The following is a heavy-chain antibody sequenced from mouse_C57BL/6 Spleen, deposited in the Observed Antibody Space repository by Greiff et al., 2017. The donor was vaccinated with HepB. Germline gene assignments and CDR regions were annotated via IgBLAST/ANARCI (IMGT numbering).Heavy chain of an antibody. J-gene: IGHJ4*01. CDR3: ARSGTTGGAMDY. D-gene: IGHD1-1*01. CDR1: GYAFTHYL. V-gene: IGHV1-54*01. Sequence: VQLQQSGAELVRPGTSVKVSCKASGYAFTHYLMEWVKQRPGQGLEWIGVINPGSGGTNYNEKFKGKATLTADKSSSTAYMQLSSLTSEDSAVYFCARSGTTGGAMDYWGQGTSVTVSS. CDR2: INPGSGGT.